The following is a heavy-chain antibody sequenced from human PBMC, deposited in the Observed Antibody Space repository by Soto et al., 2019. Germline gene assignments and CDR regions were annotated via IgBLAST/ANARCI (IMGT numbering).Heavy chain of an antibody. V-gene: IGHV3-7*03. CDR1: GFTFSSYW. CDR2: IKQDGSEK. D-gene: IGHD3-16*01. CDR3: ARGLLTAGNYYGMDV. Sequence: LSLSCAASGFTFSSYWMSWVRQAPGKGLEWVANIKQDGSEKYYVDSVKGRFTISRDNAKNSLYLQMNSLRAEDTAVYYCARGLLTAGNYYGMDVWGQGTTVTVSS. J-gene: IGHJ6*02.